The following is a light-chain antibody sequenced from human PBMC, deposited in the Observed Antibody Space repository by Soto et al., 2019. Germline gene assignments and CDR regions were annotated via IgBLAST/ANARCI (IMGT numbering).Light chain of an antibody. J-gene: IGKJ3*01. CDR3: QQYDNSAGIS. CDR2: DAS. Sequence: EIVLTQSPGTLSLSPGERATLSCRASQRISSRLLAWYQQKPGQAPRLLIYDASSRATGIPDRFSGSGSGTDFTLTISRLEPEDFAVYYCQQYDNSAGISFGPGTKVNIK. CDR1: QRISSRL. V-gene: IGKV3-20*01.